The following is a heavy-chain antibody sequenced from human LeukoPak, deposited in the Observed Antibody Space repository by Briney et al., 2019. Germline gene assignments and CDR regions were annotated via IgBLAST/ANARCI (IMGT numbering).Heavy chain of an antibody. D-gene: IGHD3-10*01. CDR3: ARHSGSGSYYNALDY. J-gene: IGHJ4*02. CDR2: IYYSGST. CDR1: GDSISNSTYY. Sequence: SVTLSLTCTVSGDSISNSTYYWAWVRQPPGKGLEWIGTIYYSGSTYYKPSLRSRVTISVDTSKNQFSLKLTSVTAADTAVYYCARHSGSGSYYNALDYWGQGTLVTVSS. V-gene: IGHV4-39*01.